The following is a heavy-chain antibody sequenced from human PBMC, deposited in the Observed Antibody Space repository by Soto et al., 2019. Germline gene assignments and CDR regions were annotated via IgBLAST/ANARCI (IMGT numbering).Heavy chain of an antibody. J-gene: IGHJ6*02. D-gene: IGHD3-9*01. CDR1: GDSIRSGNHY. Sequence: PAATRSLSCTVYGDSIRSGNHYWSWFRQPPGKGLEWIGYIYYSGSTYYSPSLKSRVTISVDTSKNQFSLKLNSVTAADTAVYYCARVDILTAYGCMDVWGQGTTVT. CDR3: ARVDILTAYGCMDV. CDR2: IYYSGST. V-gene: IGHV4-30-4*01.